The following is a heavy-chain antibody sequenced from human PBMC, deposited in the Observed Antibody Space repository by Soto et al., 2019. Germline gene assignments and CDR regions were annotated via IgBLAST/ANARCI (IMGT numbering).Heavy chain of an antibody. D-gene: IGHD2-15*01. Sequence: SVKVSCKASGGTFSSYAISWVRQAPGQGLEWMGGIIPIFGTANYAQKFQGRVTITADESTSTAYMELSSLRSEDTAVYYCARPYCSGGSCFTRPLDYWGQGTLVTVSS. CDR2: IIPIFGTA. V-gene: IGHV1-69*13. CDR1: GGTFSSYA. CDR3: ARPYCSGGSCFTRPLDY. J-gene: IGHJ4*02.